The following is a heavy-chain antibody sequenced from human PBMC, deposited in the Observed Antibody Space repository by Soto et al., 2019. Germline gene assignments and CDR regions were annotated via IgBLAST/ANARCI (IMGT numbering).Heavy chain of an antibody. Sequence: EVQLVESGGGLVQPGGSLRLSCTASGFTFSDSWMPLVRQAPGKGLEWVARIKPDESEKKYADSVQGRFSSSRDTAKNSIYFQMASLRGQDTSVYYCVRGGSNYASWGQGTLVTVSS. CDR1: GFTFSDSW. CDR2: IKPDESEK. V-gene: IGHV3-7*01. CDR3: VRGGSNYAS. J-gene: IGHJ5*02. D-gene: IGHD4-4*01.